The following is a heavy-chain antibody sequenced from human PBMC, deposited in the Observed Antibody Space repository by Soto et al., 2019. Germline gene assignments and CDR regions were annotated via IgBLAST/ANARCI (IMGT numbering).Heavy chain of an antibody. J-gene: IGHJ4*02. V-gene: IGHV3-74*01. Sequence: FLRLSCAASGFIFSSYWRHWVRQAPGKGLVWVSRINSDGSSTSYADSVKGRFTISRDNAKNTLYLQMNSLRAEDTAVYYCAHGWGSYYWGQGTLVTVSS. D-gene: IGHD3-10*01. CDR1: GFIFSSYW. CDR2: INSDGSST. CDR3: AHGWGSYY.